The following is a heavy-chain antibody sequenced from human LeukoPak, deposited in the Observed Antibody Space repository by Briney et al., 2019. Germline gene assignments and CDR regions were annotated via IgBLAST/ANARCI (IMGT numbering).Heavy chain of an antibody. V-gene: IGHV4-59*01. D-gene: IGHD2-15*01. CDR3: ARDSDCSGGSCYFDY. CDR2: IYYSGST. Sequence: SETLSLTCTVSGGSISSYYWSWIRQPPGKGLEWIGYIYYSGSTNYNPSLKSRVTISVDTSKNQFSLRLSSVTAADTAVYYCARDSDCSGGSCYFDYWGQGTLVTVSS. CDR1: GGSISSYY. J-gene: IGHJ4*02.